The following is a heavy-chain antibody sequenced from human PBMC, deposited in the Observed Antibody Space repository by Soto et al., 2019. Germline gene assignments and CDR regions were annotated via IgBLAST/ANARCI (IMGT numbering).Heavy chain of an antibody. CDR1: GGSISSYY. Sequence: PSETLSLTCTVSGGSISSYYWSWIRQPPGKGLEWIGYIYYSGSTDYNPSLKSRVTISVDTSKKQFSLRLSSVTAADTAVYYCARVAHYYYYMDVWGKGSTVTVSS. CDR3: ARVAHYYYYMDV. J-gene: IGHJ6*03. CDR2: IYYSGST. V-gene: IGHV4-59*08.